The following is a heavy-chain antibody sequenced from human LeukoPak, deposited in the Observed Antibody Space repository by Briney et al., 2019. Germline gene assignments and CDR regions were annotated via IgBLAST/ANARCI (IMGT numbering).Heavy chain of an antibody. V-gene: IGHV3-7*01. J-gene: IGHJ4*02. D-gene: IGHD4-17*01. CDR1: GFTFSSYW. CDR2: IKQDGSEK. Sequence: GGSLRLSCAASGFTFSSYWMSWVRQAPGKGLEWVANIKQDGSEKYYVDSVKGRFTISRDNAKNSLYLRMNSLRAEDTAVYYCASLVDDYGAPSDYWGQGTLVTVSS. CDR3: ASLVDDYGAPSDY.